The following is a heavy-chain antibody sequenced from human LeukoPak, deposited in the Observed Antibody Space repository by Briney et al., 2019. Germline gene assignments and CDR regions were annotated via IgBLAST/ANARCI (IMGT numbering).Heavy chain of an antibody. CDR2: ITGSGGST. CDR3: AKSDYYDSSGQSNIYFEY. Sequence: GGSLRLSCAASGFTFSIYAMSWVRQTPGKGLEWISGITGSGGSTSYADSVKGRFTISRDNFKNTMYLQMNSLRAEDTAVYYCAKSDYYDSSGQSNIYFEYWGQGTLVTVSS. D-gene: IGHD3-22*01. J-gene: IGHJ4*02. V-gene: IGHV3-23*01. CDR1: GFTFSIYA.